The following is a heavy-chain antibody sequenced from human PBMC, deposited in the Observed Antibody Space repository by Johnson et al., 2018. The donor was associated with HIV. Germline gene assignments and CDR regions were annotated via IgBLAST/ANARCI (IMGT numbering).Heavy chain of an antibody. CDR3: ARDGLAANAFDT. CDR1: GFTFDDYG. J-gene: IGHJ3*02. D-gene: IGHD3/OR15-3a*01. Sequence: VQLVESGGGVVRPGGSLRLSCAASGFTFDDYGMSWVRQAPGKGLECVSGSNWNGGSTGYGDSVKGRFTISRDNAKNTLYLQMNSLRAADTAVYYCARDGLAANAFDTWGQGTMVTVSS. V-gene: IGHV3-20*04. CDR2: SNWNGGST.